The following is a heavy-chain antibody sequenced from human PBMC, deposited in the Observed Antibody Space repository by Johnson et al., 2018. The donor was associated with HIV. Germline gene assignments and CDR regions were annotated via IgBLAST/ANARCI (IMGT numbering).Heavy chain of an antibody. V-gene: IGHV3-23*04. CDR1: GFSFIDYA. Sequence: VQLVESGGGVVQPGRSLRLSCAASGFSFIDYAMIWVRQAPGKGLEWVSAISGSGGSTYYADSVKGRFTISRDNSKNTLYLQMNSLRAEDTAVYYCVRAQFLQWLFFDAFDIWGQGTMVTVSS. CDR3: VRAQFLQWLFFDAFDI. CDR2: ISGSGGST. J-gene: IGHJ3*02. D-gene: IGHD3-3*01.